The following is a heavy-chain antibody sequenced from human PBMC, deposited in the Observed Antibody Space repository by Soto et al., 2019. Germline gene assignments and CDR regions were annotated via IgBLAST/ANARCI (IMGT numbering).Heavy chain of an antibody. J-gene: IGHJ4*01. CDR1: GGAMNSGGFS. V-gene: IGHV4-30-2*01. D-gene: IGHD6-25*01. CDR3: PSFDAAAAFWDY. CDR2: IYHSGTA. Sequence: PSETLSLTCAVFGGAMNSGGFSWSWIRQPPGKGLEWIGYIYHSGTAYYNPSLKSRVIISVDRSKNQFSLRLSSVTAADTAVYSCPSFDAAAAFWDYGAQETLFTFS.